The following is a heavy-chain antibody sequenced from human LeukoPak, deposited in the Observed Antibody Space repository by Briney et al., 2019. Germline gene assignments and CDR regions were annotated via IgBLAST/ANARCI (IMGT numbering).Heavy chain of an antibody. V-gene: IGHV1-46*01. CDR3: SRDLGGSYNDY. Sequence: ASVKVSCKASGYTFSTYYMHWVRQAPGQGLEWVGVINPSGATTTYAQKFQGRVTMTRDTSTSTVYMELSSLRIEDTAMYYCSRDLGGSYNDYWGQGTMVTVPS. D-gene: IGHD1-26*01. J-gene: IGHJ4*02. CDR2: INPSGATT. CDR1: GYTFSTYY.